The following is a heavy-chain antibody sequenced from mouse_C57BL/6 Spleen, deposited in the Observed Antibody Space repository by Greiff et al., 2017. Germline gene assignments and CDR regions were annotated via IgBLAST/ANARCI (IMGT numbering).Heavy chain of an antibody. CDR1: GYTFTSYW. CDR3: ARSSSSGFAY. Sequence: QVHVKQSGAELAKPGASVKLSCKASGYTFTSYWMHWVKQRPGQGLEWIGYINPSSGYTKYNQKFKDKATLTADKSSSTAYMQLNSVTYEDSAVYYCARSSSSGFAYWGEGTLVTVSA. J-gene: IGHJ3*01. V-gene: IGHV1-7*01. CDR2: INPSSGYT. D-gene: IGHD1-1*01.